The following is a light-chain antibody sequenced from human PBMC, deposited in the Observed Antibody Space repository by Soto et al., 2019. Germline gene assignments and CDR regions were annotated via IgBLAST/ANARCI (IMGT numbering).Light chain of an antibody. CDR1: QSISSW. J-gene: IGKJ1*01. CDR3: QHHNSQ. Sequence: DIQMTQSPSTLSASVGDRVTITCRASQSISSWLAWYQQKPGQAPKLLIYSASSLKGGVPSRFSGSGSGTEFTLTISSLQPDDFATYYCQHHNSQFGQGTKVEIK. V-gene: IGKV1-5*01. CDR2: SAS.